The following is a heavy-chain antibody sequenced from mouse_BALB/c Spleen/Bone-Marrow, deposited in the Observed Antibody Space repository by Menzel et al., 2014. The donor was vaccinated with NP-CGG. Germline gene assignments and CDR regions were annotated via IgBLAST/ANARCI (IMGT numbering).Heavy chain of an antibody. CDR3: ARAYYSGRSYYVMDY. CDR2: IDPANGNT. V-gene: IGHV14-3*02. Sequence: EVQLQQSGTELVKPGASVKLSCTASGFNIKDTYMHWVKQRPEQGLEWIGRIDPANGNTRYDPKFQGKATITADTSSNTAYLQLTSLTSEDTAVYYCARAYYSGRSYYVMDYWGQGTSVTVSS. CDR1: GFNIKDTY. D-gene: IGHD1-1*01. J-gene: IGHJ4*01.